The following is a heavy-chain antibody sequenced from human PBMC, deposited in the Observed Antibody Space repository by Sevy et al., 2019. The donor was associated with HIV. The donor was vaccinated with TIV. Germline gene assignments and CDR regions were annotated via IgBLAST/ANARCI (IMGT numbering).Heavy chain of an antibody. D-gene: IGHD3-10*01. CDR1: GGSFSGYY. V-gene: IGHV4-34*01. J-gene: IGHJ6*02. CDR3: ARVDSLWFGELLAYYYYYGMDV. Sequence: SETRSLTCAVYGGSFSGYYWSWIRQPPGKGLEWIGEINHSGSTNYNPSLKSRVTISVDTSKNQFSLKLSSVTAADTAVYYCARVDSLWFGELLAYYYYYGMDVWGQGTTVTVSS. CDR2: INHSGST.